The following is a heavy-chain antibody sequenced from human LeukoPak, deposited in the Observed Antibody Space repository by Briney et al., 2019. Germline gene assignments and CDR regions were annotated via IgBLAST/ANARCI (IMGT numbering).Heavy chain of an antibody. CDR1: GGSISSYY. J-gene: IGHJ3*02. V-gene: IGHV4-59*01. CDR3: ARRVYQGAFDI. Sequence: PSETLSLTCTVSGGSISSYYWSWIRQPPGKGLEWIGYIYYSGSTNYNPSLKSRVTISVDTSKNQFSLKLSSVTAADTAVYYCARRVYQGAFDIWGQGTMVTVSS. CDR2: IYYSGST. D-gene: IGHD2-8*01.